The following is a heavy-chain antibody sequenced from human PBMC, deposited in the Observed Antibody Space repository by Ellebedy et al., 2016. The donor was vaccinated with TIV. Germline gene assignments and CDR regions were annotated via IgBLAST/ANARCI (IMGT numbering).Heavy chain of an antibody. D-gene: IGHD3-3*01. J-gene: IGHJ4*02. CDR2: VNPSGGST. CDR3: ASDDLDDFCSGYPDY. V-gene: IGHV1-46*04. CDR1: GYTFTRYY. Sequence: AASVKVSCKASGYTFTRYYMHWVRQAPGQGLEWMGIVNPSGGSTRYAQKLQGRVTMTRDTSTSTVYMELSSLRSEDTAVYYCASDDLDDFCSGYPDYWGQGTLVTVSS.